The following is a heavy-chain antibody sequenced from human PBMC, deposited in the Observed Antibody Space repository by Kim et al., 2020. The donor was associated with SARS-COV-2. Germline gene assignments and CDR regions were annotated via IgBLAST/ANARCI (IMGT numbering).Heavy chain of an antibody. CDR3: AKSMMRGTTHFDS. J-gene: IGHJ4*02. Sequence: DHVKGRITTARDNSTPTVYLQMNSLRDGDTAVYYCAKSMMRGTTHFDSWGQGTLVTVSS. D-gene: IGHD1-7*01. V-gene: IGHV3-30*02.